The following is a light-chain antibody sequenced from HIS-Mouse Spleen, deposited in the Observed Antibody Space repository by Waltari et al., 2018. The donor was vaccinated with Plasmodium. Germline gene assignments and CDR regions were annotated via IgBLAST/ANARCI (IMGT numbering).Light chain of an antibody. V-gene: IGLV3-10*01. CDR2: EDS. Sequence: SYELTQPPSVSVSPGQTARITCSGAALPKKYAYWYQQKSGQAPVLVIYEDSKRPSGIPERFSGSGSGTMATLTISGAQVEDEADYYCYSTDSSGNHRVFGGGTKLTVL. J-gene: IGLJ3*02. CDR1: ALPKKY. CDR3: YSTDSSGNHRV.